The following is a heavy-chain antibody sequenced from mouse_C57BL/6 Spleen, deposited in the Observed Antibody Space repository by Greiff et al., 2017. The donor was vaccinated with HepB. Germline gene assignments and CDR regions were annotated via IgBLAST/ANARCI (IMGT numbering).Heavy chain of an antibody. CDR2: ISDGGSYT. CDR1: GFTFSSYA. D-gene: IGHD2-4*01. CDR3: ARDDYDYDYFDY. V-gene: IGHV5-4*01. J-gene: IGHJ2*01. Sequence: DVKLVESGGGLVKPGGSLKLSCAASGFTFSSYAMSWVRQTPEKRLEWVATISDGGSYTYYPDNVKGRFTISRDNAKNNLYLQMSHLTSEDTAMYYCARDDYDYDYFDYWGQGTTLTVSS.